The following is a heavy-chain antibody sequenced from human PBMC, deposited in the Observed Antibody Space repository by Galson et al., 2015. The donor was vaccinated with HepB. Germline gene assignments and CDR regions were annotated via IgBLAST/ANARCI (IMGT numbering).Heavy chain of an antibody. Sequence: SLRLSCAASGFTFSSHSMNWVRQAPGKGLEWVSSISSSSSYIYYADSVKGRFTISRDNTKNSLYQQMNSLRDEDTAVYYCAVREGEEQLDPQAYAVETWGHGTIVTVSS. CDR2: ISSSSSYI. D-gene: IGHD6-13*01. V-gene: IGHV3-21*01. CDR1: GFTFSSHS. CDR3: AVREGEEQLDPQAYAVET. J-gene: IGHJ3*02.